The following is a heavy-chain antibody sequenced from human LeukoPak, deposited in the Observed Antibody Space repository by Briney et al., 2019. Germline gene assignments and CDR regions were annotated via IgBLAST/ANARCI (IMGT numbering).Heavy chain of an antibody. J-gene: IGHJ4*02. CDR2: TYYRPQWLQ. V-gene: IGHV6-1*01. Sequence: SRTLSLTCDISGDSVSIDNVAWNWGRQSPSRGLEWLVRTYYRPQWLQQYAVSVKGRLTINPDTSKTQLSLQLNSVPPDDTAIYYCARWIHATGGLDYWGQGTLVTVSS. CDR3: ARWIHATGGLDY. CDR1: GDSVSIDNVA. D-gene: IGHD3-16*01.